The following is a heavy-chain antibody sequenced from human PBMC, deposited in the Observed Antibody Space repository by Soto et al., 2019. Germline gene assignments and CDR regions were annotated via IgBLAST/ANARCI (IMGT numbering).Heavy chain of an antibody. CDR1: GFTFSNYA. Sequence: GGSLSLSCAASGFTFSNYAMSWVRQAPGKGLEWVSAITGSGGDTYHADSVKGRFTISRDNTKKTLFLQMNSLRAEDTALYYWAKGSASSRPSYFDFWGQGTLVTAPS. CDR3: AKGSASSRPSYFDF. D-gene: IGHD2-2*01. V-gene: IGHV3-23*01. CDR2: ITGSGGDT. J-gene: IGHJ4*02.